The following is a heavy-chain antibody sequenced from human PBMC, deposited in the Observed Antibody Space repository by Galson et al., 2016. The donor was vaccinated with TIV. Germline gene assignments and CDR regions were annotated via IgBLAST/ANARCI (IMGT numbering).Heavy chain of an antibody. CDR1: GLTVSDNY. CDR2: IYSGGGT. J-gene: IGHJ6*02. CDR3: ARERRHCGNECYLYYYYGMDV. V-gene: IGHV3-66*02. Sequence: SLRLSCAASGLTVSDNYMTWVRRAPGKGLEWVSMIYSGGGTSYADSVRGRFTISRDNSKNTVYLQMNRLRPEDTAVYYCARERRHCGNECYLYYYYGMDVWGQGTTVTASS. D-gene: IGHD2-21*01.